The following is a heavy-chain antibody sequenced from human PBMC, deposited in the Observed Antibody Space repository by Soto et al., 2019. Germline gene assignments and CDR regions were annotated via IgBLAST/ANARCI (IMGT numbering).Heavy chain of an antibody. Sequence: GESLKISCKGSGYSFTTHWVGWVRQMPGKGLEWMGIIYPGDSDARYSPSFQGQVTISVDESITTAFLQWSSLKASDTAMYYCARSQFGDVWGTSGYFDSWGQGTLVTVSS. D-gene: IGHD3-16*01. V-gene: IGHV5-51*01. CDR2: IYPGDSDA. J-gene: IGHJ4*02. CDR3: ARSQFGDVWGTSGYFDS. CDR1: GYSFTTHW.